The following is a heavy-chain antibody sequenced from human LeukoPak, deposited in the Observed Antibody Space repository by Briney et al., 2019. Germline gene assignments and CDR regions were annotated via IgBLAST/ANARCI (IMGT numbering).Heavy chain of an antibody. D-gene: IGHD1-26*01. J-gene: IGHJ4*02. CDR2: IYYSGST. CDR3: ARDEVGATGSVGY. CDR1: GGSISSSSYY. V-gene: IGHV4-39*07. Sequence: SETLSLTCTVSGGSISSSSYYWGWIRQPPGKGLEWIGSIYYSGSTYYNPSLKSRVTISVDTSKNQFFLKLSSVTAADTVVYYCARDEVGATGSVGYWGQGTLVTVSS.